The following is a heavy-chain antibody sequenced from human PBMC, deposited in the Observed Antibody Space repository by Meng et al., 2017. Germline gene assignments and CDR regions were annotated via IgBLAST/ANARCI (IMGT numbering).Heavy chain of an antibody. CDR2: ISGSGGST. CDR1: GFTFSSDA. V-gene: IGHV3-23*01. D-gene: IGHD3-3*01. CDR3: AKEGRAGSTIFGGNLFDS. J-gene: IGHJ5*01. Sequence: GGSLRLSCAASGFTFSSDAMSWVRQAPGQGLEWVSAISGSGGSTYYADSVKGRFTISRDNSKNTLYLQMNSLRAEDTAVYYCAKEGRAGSTIFGGNLFDSWGQGTLVTVSS.